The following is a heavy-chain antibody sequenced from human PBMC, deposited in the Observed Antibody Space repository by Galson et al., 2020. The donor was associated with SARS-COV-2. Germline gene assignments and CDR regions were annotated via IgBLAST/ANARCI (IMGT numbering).Heavy chain of an antibody. Sequence: SETLSLTCTVSGGSISSGGYYWSWIRQHPGKGLEWIGYIYYSGSTYYNPSLKSRVTISVDTSKNQFSLKLSSVTAADTAVYYCARVFGVLYYYDSSGYSYGAFDIWGQGTMVTVSS. CDR1: GGSISSGGYY. V-gene: IGHV4-31*03. CDR3: ARVFGVLYYYDSSGYSYGAFDI. D-gene: IGHD3-22*01. CDR2: IYYSGST. J-gene: IGHJ3*02.